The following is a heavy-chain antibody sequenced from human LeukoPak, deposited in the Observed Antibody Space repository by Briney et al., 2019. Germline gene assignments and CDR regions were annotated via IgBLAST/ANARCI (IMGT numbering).Heavy chain of an antibody. D-gene: IGHD6-13*01. J-gene: IGHJ6*02. CDR2: MNPNSGNT. Sequence: ASVKVSCKASGYTFTSYDINWVRQATGQGLEWMGWMNPNSGNTGYAQKFQGRVTMTRNTSISTAYIELSSLRSEDTAVYYCARADQDLADYYYYYGMDVWGQGTTVTVSS. CDR1: GYTFTSYD. V-gene: IGHV1-8*01. CDR3: ARADQDLADYYYYYGMDV.